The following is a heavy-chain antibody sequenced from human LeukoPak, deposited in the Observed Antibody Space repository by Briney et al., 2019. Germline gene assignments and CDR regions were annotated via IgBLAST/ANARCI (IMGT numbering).Heavy chain of an antibody. CDR1: GFTFSDYY. J-gene: IGHJ3*01. CDR2: ISTSSSST. V-gene: IGHV3-11*06. Sequence: GGSLRLSCAASGFTFSDYYMSWIRQVPGKGLEWVSKISTSSSSTNYADSVKGRFTVSRDNAKSSLYFQMDSLRADDTALYYCARDIQVGTFDVWGQGTMVTVSS. CDR3: ARDIQVGTFDV. D-gene: IGHD1-1*01.